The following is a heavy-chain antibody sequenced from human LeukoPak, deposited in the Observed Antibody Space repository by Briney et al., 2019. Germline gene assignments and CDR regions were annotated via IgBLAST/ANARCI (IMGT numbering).Heavy chain of an antibody. Sequence: SETLSLTCTVSGGSISSSSYYWGWIRQPPGKGLEWIGSIYYSGSTYYNPSLKSRVTISVDTSKNQFSLKLSSVTAADTAVYYCARSKSYDFWSGYYLYYYMDVWGKGTTVTVSS. CDR3: ARSKSYDFWSGYYLYYYMDV. CDR1: GGSISSSSYY. CDR2: IYYSGST. V-gene: IGHV4-39*07. D-gene: IGHD3-3*01. J-gene: IGHJ6*03.